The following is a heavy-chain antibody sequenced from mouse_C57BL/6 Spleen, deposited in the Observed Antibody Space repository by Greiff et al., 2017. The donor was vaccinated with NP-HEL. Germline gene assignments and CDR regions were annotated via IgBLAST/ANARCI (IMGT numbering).Heavy chain of an antibody. Sequence: VQLKESGAELVRPGASVKLSCTASGFNIKDDYMHWVKQRPEQGLEWIGWIDPENGDTEYASKFQGKATITADTSSNTAYLQLSSLTSEDTAVYYCTTPIYYGYPYAMDYWGQGTSVTVSS. V-gene: IGHV14-4*01. J-gene: IGHJ4*01. CDR3: TTPIYYGYPYAMDY. CDR1: GFNIKDDY. D-gene: IGHD2-2*01. CDR2: IDPENGDT.